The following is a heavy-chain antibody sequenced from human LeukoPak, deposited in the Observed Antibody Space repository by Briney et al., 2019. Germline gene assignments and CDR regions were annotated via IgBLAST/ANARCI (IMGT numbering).Heavy chain of an antibody. CDR2: TYHGGGT. CDR1: GGSISSGGHY. V-gene: IGHV4-30-2*01. D-gene: IGHD4-17*01. J-gene: IGHJ3*02. CDR3: ARDTGPYGDAFDI. Sequence: PSETLSLTCTVSGGSISSGGHYWSWIRQPPGKGLEWIGYTYHGGGTYYNPSLKSRVTISVDRSKNQFSLKLSSVTAADTAVYYCARDTGPYGDAFDIWGQGTMVTVSS.